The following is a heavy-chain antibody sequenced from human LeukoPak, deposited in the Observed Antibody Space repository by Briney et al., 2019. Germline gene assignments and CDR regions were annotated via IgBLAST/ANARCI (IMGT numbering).Heavy chain of an antibody. D-gene: IGHD3-9*01. Sequence: GASVKVSCRTSGYSFSGHYIQWVRQAPGQGLQWMGWINPNKGGTNYAQEFQGRVTMTRDTSITTAYMELSGLSSDDTAVYYCARGSRVTTGYPYYFDYWGQGTLVTVSS. V-gene: IGHV1-2*02. J-gene: IGHJ4*02. CDR3: ARGSRVTTGYPYYFDY. CDR2: INPNKGGT. CDR1: GYSFSGHY.